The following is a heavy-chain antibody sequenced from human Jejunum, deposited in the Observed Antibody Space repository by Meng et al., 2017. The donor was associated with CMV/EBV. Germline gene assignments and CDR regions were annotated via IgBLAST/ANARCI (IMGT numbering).Heavy chain of an antibody. Sequence: FPVLSNYMSWVRQAPGKGLEWVSVIYAGGGTYYVDSVKGRFTISRDNSKNTLFLQMNSLRAEDTAIYYCARRYYYDSSGYYLDYWGQGTRVTVSS. CDR3: ARRYYYDSSGYYLDY. J-gene: IGHJ4*02. V-gene: IGHV3-66*02. D-gene: IGHD3-22*01. CDR1: FPVLSNY. CDR2: IYAGGGT.